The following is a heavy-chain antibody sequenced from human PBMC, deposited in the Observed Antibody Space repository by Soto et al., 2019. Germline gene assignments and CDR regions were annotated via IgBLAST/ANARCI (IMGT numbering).Heavy chain of an antibody. Sequence: SETQSLTCTVSGGSISRYYWSWIRQPPGKGLEWIGYIYYSGSTNYNPSLKSRVTISVDTSKNQFSLKLSSVTAADTAVYYCATGGTKVGATTWYYFDYWGQGTLVTVSS. CDR1: GGSISRYY. CDR3: ATGGTKVGATTWYYFDY. V-gene: IGHV4-59*01. D-gene: IGHD1-26*01. CDR2: IYYSGST. J-gene: IGHJ4*02.